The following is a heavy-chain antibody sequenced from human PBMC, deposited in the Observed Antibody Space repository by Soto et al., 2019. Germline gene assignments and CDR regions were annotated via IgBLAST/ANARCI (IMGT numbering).Heavy chain of an antibody. Sequence: SVKVSCKASGGTFSSYAISWVRQAPGQGLEWMGGIIPIFGTANYAQKFQGRVTITADESTSTAYMELSSLRSEDTAVYYCARGTTIFGVATYWGQGTTVTVSS. CDR2: IIPIFGTA. CDR1: GGTFSSYA. D-gene: IGHD3-3*01. CDR3: ARGTTIFGVATY. J-gene: IGHJ6*02. V-gene: IGHV1-69*13.